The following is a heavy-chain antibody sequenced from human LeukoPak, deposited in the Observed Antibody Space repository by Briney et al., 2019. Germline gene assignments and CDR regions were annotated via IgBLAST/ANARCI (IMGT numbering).Heavy chain of an antibody. Sequence: GGSLRLSCAASGFTFSSYSMNWVRQAPGKGLEWVSYISSSSSTIYYADSVQGRFTISRDNAKNSLYLQMNSLRAEDTAVYYCARAPYYYDSSGYYYYFDYWGQGTLVTVSS. CDR1: GFTFSSYS. V-gene: IGHV3-48*01. CDR3: ARAPYYYDSSGYYYYFDY. CDR2: ISSSSSTI. D-gene: IGHD3-22*01. J-gene: IGHJ4*02.